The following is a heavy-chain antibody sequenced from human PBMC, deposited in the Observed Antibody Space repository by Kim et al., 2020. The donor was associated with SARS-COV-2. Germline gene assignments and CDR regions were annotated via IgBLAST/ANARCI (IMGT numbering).Heavy chain of an antibody. D-gene: IGHD3-3*01. CDR3: AVGVGVVSGWFDP. J-gene: IGHJ5*02. Sequence: SETLSLTCAVSGGSISSSNWWSWVRQPPGKGLEWIGEIYHSGSTNYNPSLKSRVTISVDKSKNQFSLKLSSVTAADTAVYYCAVGVGVVSGWFDPWGQGTLVTVSS. CDR2: IYHSGST. CDR1: GGSISSSNW. V-gene: IGHV4-4*02.